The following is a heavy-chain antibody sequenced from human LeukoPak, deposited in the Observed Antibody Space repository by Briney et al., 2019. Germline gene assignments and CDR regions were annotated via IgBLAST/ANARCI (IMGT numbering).Heavy chain of an antibody. CDR2: IIPIFGTA. Sequence: SVKVSCKASGGTFSSYAISWVRQAPGQGLEWMGGIIPIFGTANYAQKFQGRATITADESTSTAYMELSSLRSEDTAVYYCAVGVRGSGSYQIWGHAFDIWGQGTMVTVSS. CDR3: AVGVRGSGSYQIWGHAFDI. D-gene: IGHD3-10*01. CDR1: GGTFSSYA. V-gene: IGHV1-69*13. J-gene: IGHJ3*02.